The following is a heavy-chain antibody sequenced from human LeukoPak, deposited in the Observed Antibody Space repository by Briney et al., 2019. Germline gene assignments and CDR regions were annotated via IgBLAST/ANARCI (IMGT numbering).Heavy chain of an antibody. Sequence: SETLSLTCTVSGGSISSSSYYWGWIRQPPGKGLEWIGSIYYSGSTYYNPSLKSRVTISVDTSKNQFSLKLSSVTAADTAVYYCARDFGQWHLNGGYYFDYWGQGTLVTVSS. D-gene: IGHD6-19*01. CDR2: IYYSGST. J-gene: IGHJ4*02. CDR3: ARDFGQWHLNGGYYFDY. CDR1: GGSISSSSYY. V-gene: IGHV4-39*07.